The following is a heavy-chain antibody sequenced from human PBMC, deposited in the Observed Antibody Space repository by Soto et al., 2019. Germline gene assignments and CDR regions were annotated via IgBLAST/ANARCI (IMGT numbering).Heavy chain of an antibody. CDR1: GFTFSSYA. J-gene: IGHJ4*02. CDR3: AKDGRWGIAAARKSVPFDY. V-gene: IGHV3-23*01. CDR2: ISGSGGST. D-gene: IGHD6-13*01. Sequence: GGSLRLSCAASGFTFSSYAMSWVRQAPGKGLEWVSAISGSGGSTYYADSVKGRFTISRDNSKNTLYLQMNSLRAEDTAVYYCAKDGRWGIAAARKSVPFDYWGQGTLVTVSS.